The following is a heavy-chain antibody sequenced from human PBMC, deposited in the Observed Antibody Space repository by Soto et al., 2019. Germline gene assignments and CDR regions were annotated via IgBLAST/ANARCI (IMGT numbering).Heavy chain of an antibody. Sequence: GASVKVSCKASGYTFTSYYMHWVRQAPGQGLEWMGIINPSGGSTSYAQKFQGRVTMTRDTSTSTVYMELSSLRSEDTAVYYCARARHRGAARQDYYGMDVWGQGTTVTVSS. CDR3: ARARHRGAARQDYYGMDV. CDR2: INPSGGST. D-gene: IGHD6-6*01. V-gene: IGHV1-46*01. J-gene: IGHJ6*02. CDR1: GYTFTSYY.